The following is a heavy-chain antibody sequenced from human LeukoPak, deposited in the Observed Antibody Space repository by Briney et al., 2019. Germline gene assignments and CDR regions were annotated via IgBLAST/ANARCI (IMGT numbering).Heavy chain of an antibody. J-gene: IGHJ4*02. V-gene: IGHV3-23*01. CDR2: ISSSGETT. CDR1: GFTFRYYA. Sequence: GGSLRLSCAASGFTFRYYAMSWVRQAPGKGLEWVSAISSSGETTYYADSVKGRFTISRDNSKNTLYLQMNWLRAEDTALYYCAKFAGRYYYDSTGYYFGNWGQGTLVTVSS. CDR3: AKFAGRYYYDSTGYYFGN. D-gene: IGHD3-22*01.